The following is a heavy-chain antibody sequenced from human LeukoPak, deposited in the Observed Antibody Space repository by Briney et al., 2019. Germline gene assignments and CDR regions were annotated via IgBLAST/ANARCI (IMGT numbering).Heavy chain of an antibody. J-gene: IGHJ4*02. Sequence: GGSLRLSRAASVFNVITKSMSWVRQAPGKGLEWVSIIHSDGNTCYADSVKGRFTISRDTSKNTVSLQMNSLGAEDAAVYYCVSHSDPLTSYSFDYWGQGTLVTVSS. CDR1: VFNVITKS. D-gene: IGHD3-9*01. V-gene: IGHV3-53*01. CDR3: VSHSDPLTSYSFDY. CDR2: IHSDGNT.